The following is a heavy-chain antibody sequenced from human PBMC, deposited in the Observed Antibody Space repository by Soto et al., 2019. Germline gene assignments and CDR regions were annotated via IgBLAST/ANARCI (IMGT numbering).Heavy chain of an antibody. CDR2: IKQDGSEK. J-gene: IGHJ5*02. CDR1: GFTFSSYW. CDR3: ARGGGSIAARRGWFDP. Sequence: GGSLRLSCAASGFTFSSYWMSWVRQAPGKGLEWVANIKQDGSEKYYVDSVKGRFTISGDNAKNSLYLQMNSLRAEDTAVYYCARGGGSIAARRGWFDPWGQGTLVTVSS. V-gene: IGHV3-7*01. D-gene: IGHD6-6*01.